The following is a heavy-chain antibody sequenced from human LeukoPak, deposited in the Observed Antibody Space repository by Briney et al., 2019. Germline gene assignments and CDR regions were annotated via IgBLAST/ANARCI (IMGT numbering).Heavy chain of an antibody. Sequence: PGRSLRLSCVGSGFTFDDYAMHWVRQVPGKGLEWVSGINWNSDDMGCADSVKGRFTISRDNAKNSLFLQMNSLRAEDTAVYYCARDPGYSAFHWGQGTLVTVSS. CDR1: GFTFDDYA. CDR3: ARDPGYSAFH. D-gene: IGHD5-12*01. V-gene: IGHV3-9*01. J-gene: IGHJ4*02. CDR2: INWNSDDM.